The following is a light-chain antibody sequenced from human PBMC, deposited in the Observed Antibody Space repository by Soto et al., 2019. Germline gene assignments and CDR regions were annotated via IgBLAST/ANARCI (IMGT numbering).Light chain of an antibody. J-gene: IGKJ5*01. CDR2: GAS. CDR1: QSVSSSY. CDR3: QQYNNWPIT. V-gene: IGKV3-20*01. Sequence: EIVLTQSPVTLSLSPGERATLSCRASQSVSSSYLAWYQQKTGQAPRLLIYGASSRATGIPDRFSGSGSGTDFTLPISRLEPEDFAVYYCQQYNNWPITFGQVTRLEI.